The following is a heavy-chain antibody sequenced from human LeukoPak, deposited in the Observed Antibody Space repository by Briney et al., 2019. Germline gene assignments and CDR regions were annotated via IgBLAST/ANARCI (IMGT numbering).Heavy chain of an antibody. D-gene: IGHD5-24*01. V-gene: IGHV5-51*01. Sequence: GEPLKISCKGSGYSFTSYWIGWVRQMPGKGLEWMGIIYPGDSDTRYSPSFQGQVTISADKSISTAYLQWSSLKASDTAMYYCATTLGMATRSSAFDIWGQGTMVTVSS. CDR1: GYSFTSYW. CDR3: ATTLGMATRSSAFDI. J-gene: IGHJ3*02. CDR2: IYPGDSDT.